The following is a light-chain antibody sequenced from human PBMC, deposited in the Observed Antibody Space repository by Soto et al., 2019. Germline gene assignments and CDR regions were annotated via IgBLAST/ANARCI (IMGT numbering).Light chain of an antibody. V-gene: IGKV3-20*01. CDR2: GAS. Sequence: EIVLTQSPGTLSLSPGERATLSCRASQSVSSSYLAWYQQKPGQAPRLLIYGASSSATGIPDRFSGSGSGTDFTLTISRLEPEDCAVYYCQQYGSSPPFTFGPGTKVDIK. J-gene: IGKJ3*01. CDR3: QQYGSSPPFT. CDR1: QSVSSSY.